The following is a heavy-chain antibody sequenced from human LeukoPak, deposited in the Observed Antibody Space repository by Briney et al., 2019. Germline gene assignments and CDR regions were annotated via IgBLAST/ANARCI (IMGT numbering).Heavy chain of an antibody. V-gene: IGHV3-21*06. Sequence: GGSLRLSCAASGFTFKDYTMNWVRQSPGKRLQWVSYVSFGSSYISYADSLKGRFTISRDDAKSSVYLEMTSLRTDDTAVYYCARASTEYAVTDGFDTWGPGTLVTVSS. CDR1: GFTFKDYT. CDR2: VSFGSSYI. J-gene: IGHJ5*02. CDR3: ARASTEYAVTDGFDT. D-gene: IGHD4-17*01.